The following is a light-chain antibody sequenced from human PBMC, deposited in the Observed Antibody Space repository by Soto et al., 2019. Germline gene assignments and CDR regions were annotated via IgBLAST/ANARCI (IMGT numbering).Light chain of an antibody. CDR2: ANI. Sequence: QSVLTQPPSVSGSPGQRITISCTGTSSDFGGGYDVHWYQQHPGTVPKLLIYANINRPSGVPDRFSGTKSGTAASLAITGLQADDVADYYCYSYDSSRTVDVFGAGTKLTVL. J-gene: IGLJ1*01. CDR3: YSYDSSRTVDV. V-gene: IGLV1-40*01. CDR1: SSDFGGGYD.